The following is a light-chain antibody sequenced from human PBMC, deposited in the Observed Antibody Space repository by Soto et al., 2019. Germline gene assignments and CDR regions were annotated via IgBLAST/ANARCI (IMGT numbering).Light chain of an antibody. CDR1: QSVSSSC. CDR2: GAS. CDR3: QQYGSF. J-gene: IGKJ3*01. V-gene: IGKV3-20*01. Sequence: EIVLTQSPGTLSLSPGERATLSCRASQSVSSSCLAWYQQKPGQAPRLLIYGASSRATGIPDRFSGSGSGTDFTLTISRLEPEDFAVYYCQQYGSFFGPGTKVDIK.